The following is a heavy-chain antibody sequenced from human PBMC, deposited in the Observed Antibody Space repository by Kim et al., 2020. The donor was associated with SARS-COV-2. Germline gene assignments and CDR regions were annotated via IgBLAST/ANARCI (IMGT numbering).Heavy chain of an antibody. CDR2: INSDGSST. CDR1: GFTFSSYW. CDR3: ARDKSGSLVLYGMDV. Sequence: GGSLRLSCAASGFTFSSYWMHWVRQAPGKGLVWVSRINSDGSSTSYADSVKGRFTISRDNAKNTLYLQMNSLRAEDTAVYYCARDKSGSLVLYGMDVWGQGATVAVSS. J-gene: IGHJ6*02. D-gene: IGHD1-26*01. V-gene: IGHV3-74*01.